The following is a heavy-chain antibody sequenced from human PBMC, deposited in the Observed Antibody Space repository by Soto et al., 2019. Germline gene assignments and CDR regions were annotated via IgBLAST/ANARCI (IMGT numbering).Heavy chain of an antibody. Sequence: QVQLQESVPGLVKPSQTLSLTCTVSGGSISSGGYYWSWIRQHPGKGLEWMGYIYHSGSTYNNPALNSRVTISLDMSKNQFSLKLRSVTAADTAVYYCAREDQRRGDWELWGQGTLISVSS. CDR3: AREDQRRGDWEL. CDR1: GGSISSGGYY. D-gene: IGHD1-7*01. CDR2: IYHSGST. V-gene: IGHV4-31*03. J-gene: IGHJ4*02.